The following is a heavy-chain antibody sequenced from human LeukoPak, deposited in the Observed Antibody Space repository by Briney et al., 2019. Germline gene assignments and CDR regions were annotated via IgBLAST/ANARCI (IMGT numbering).Heavy chain of an antibody. CDR2: IYYSGST. D-gene: IGHD6-19*01. V-gene: IGHV4-28*01. CDR3: ARTTRDSSGWPDAFDI. CDR1: GYSISSSNW. Sequence: SETLSLTCAVSGYSISSSNWWGWIRQPPGKGLEWIGYIYYSGSTYYNPSLKSRVTMSVDTSKNQFSLKLSSVTAVDTAVYYCARTTRDSSGWPDAFDIWGQGTKVTVSS. J-gene: IGHJ3*02.